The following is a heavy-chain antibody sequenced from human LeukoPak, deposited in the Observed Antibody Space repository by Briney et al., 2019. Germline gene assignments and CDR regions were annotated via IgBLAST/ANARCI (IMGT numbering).Heavy chain of an antibody. CDR1: GFTFSSYW. CDR2: INSDGSST. D-gene: IGHD3-16*02. Sequence: GGSLRLSCAASGFTFSSYWMHWVRQAPGKGLVWVSRINSDGSSTSYADSVKGRFTISRDNAKNTLYLQMNSLRAEDTAVYYCASEGSRLGELSHDYWGQGTLVTVSS. V-gene: IGHV3-74*01. CDR3: ASEGSRLGELSHDY. J-gene: IGHJ4*02.